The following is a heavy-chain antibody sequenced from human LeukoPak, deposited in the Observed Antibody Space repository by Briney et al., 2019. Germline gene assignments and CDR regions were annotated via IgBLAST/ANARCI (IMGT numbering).Heavy chain of an antibody. J-gene: IGHJ4*02. D-gene: IGHD1-26*01. CDR3: ARDRVGAPYFDY. CDR1: GFTFSNYA. Sequence: SGGSLRLSCAASGFTFSNYAMNWVRQAPGKGLEWVSGISGSGGNTYYADSVKGRFTISRDNSKNTLYLQMHSLRAEDTAVYYCARDRVGAPYFDYWGQGTLVTVSS. V-gene: IGHV3-23*01. CDR2: ISGSGGNT.